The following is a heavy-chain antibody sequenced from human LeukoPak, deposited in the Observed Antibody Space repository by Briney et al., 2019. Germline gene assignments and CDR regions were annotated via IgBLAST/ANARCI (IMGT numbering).Heavy chain of an antibody. V-gene: IGHV3-23*01. J-gene: IGHJ4*02. D-gene: IGHD6-19*01. CDR3: AKDSEAWQWLVLNY. CDR1: GFTFSSYA. CDR2: ISGSGGST. Sequence: QPGGSLRLSCAASGFTFSSYAMSWVRQAPGKGLEWVSAISGSGGSTYYADSVKGRLTISRDNSKNTLYLQMNSLRAEDTAVYYCAKDSEAWQWLVLNYWGQGTLVTVSS.